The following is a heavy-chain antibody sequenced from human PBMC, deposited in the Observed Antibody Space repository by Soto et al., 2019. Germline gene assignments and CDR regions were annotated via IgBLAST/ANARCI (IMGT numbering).Heavy chain of an antibody. Sequence: ASVKVSCKASGYTFTSYGIIWVRQAPGQGLEWMGWISAYNGNTNYAQKLQGRVTMTTDTSTSTAYMELRSLRSDDTAVYYCARDRGYYYDSSGYSYACDIWGKGTMVTVSS. J-gene: IGHJ3*02. D-gene: IGHD3-22*01. CDR1: GYTFTSYG. CDR2: ISAYNGNT. V-gene: IGHV1-18*04. CDR3: ARDRGYYYDSSGYSYACDI.